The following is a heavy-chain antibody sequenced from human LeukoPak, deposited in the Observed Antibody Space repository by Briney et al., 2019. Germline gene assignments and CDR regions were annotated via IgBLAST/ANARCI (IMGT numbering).Heavy chain of an antibody. CDR1: GGSLSGYY. Sequence: PSETLSLTCAVYGGSLSGYYWSWIRQPPGKGLEWIGEINHSGSTNYNPSLKSRVTISVDTSKNQFSLKLSSVTAAETAVYYCACLTYYYMDVWGKGTTVTVSS. CDR3: ACLTYYYMDV. J-gene: IGHJ6*03. D-gene: IGHD4/OR15-4a*01. V-gene: IGHV4-34*01. CDR2: INHSGST.